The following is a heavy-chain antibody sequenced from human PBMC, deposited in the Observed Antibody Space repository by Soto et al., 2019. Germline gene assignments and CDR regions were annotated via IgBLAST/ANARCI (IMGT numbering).Heavy chain of an antibody. CDR2: IYYSGNT. V-gene: IGHV4-31*03. CDR1: GGSISMGGYY. Sequence: SETLSLTCSVSGGSISMGGYYWSCIRQHPGRGLEWIGYIYYSGNTYYNPSLKSRVTISVDTSKNQFSLKLSAVTAADTAVYYCARGRVGATTDYFDYWGQGTLVTVSS. J-gene: IGHJ4*02. CDR3: ARGRVGATTDYFDY. D-gene: IGHD1-26*01.